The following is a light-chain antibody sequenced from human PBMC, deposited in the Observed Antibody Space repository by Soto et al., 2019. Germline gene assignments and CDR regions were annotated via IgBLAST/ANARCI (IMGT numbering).Light chain of an antibody. J-gene: IGKJ4*01. V-gene: IGKV1-33*01. CDR1: QDIRNY. CDR2: DAS. CDR3: QQYDNLPLP. Sequence: IRMKQSPAALSLTIGDRVTITCRASQDIRNYLAWYQQKPGKAPKLLIYDASNLETGVPSRFSGSGSGTDFTFTISSLQPEDIATYYCQQYDNLPLPFGGGTNVDIK.